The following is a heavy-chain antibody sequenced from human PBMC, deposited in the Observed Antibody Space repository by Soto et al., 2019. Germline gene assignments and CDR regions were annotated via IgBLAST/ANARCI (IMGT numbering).Heavy chain of an antibody. CDR3: AKESVQRFFNY. CDR1: GFTFTRSG. Sequence: GGSLRLSCAASGFTFTRSGMTWVRQAPGKGLEWVAGISSSGYTTNYADSVEGRFTVSRDNSKNTLYLQMNSLRAEDTAVYFCAKESVQRFFNYWGQGTPVTVSS. CDR2: ISSSGYTT. V-gene: IGHV3-23*01. J-gene: IGHJ4*02.